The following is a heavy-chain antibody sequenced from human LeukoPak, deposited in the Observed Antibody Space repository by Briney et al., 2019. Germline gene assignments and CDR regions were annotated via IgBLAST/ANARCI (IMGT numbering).Heavy chain of an antibody. CDR3: ATYPHYYGSGIPSDY. CDR2: IIPIFGTA. V-gene: IGHV1-69*13. Sequence: SVKVSCKASGGTFSSYAISWVRQAPGQGLEWMGGIIPIFGTANYAQKFQGRVTITADESTSTAYMELSSLRSEDTAVYYCATYPHYYGSGIPSDYWGQGTLVTVSS. J-gene: IGHJ4*02. D-gene: IGHD3-10*01. CDR1: GGTFSSYA.